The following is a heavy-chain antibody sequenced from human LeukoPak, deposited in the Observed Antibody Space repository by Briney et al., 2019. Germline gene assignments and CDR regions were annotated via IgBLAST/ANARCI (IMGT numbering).Heavy chain of an antibody. V-gene: IGHV4-31*03. CDR3: AREVIAAVGTDAFDI. CDR1: GGSINSGNHF. J-gene: IGHJ3*02. D-gene: IGHD6-13*01. Sequence: SETLSLTCTVSGGSINSGNHFWSWIRQHPAKCLEWIGYIFYSGNTYYNPSLESRVTISVDTSKNQFSLKLNSVTAADTAVYYCAREVIAAVGTDAFDIWGQGTMVTVSS. CDR2: IFYSGNT.